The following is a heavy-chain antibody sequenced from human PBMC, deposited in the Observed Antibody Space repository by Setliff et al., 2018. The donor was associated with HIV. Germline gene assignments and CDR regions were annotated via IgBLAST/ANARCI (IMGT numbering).Heavy chain of an antibody. CDR3: ARDVMEYFGNYFDY. D-gene: IGHD3-3*01. V-gene: IGHV4-31*03. CDR2: IYYSGST. CDR1: GDSITSGGYF. Sequence: PSETLSLTCTVSGDSITSGGYFWSWIRQHPGKGLEWIGHIYYSGSTNYNPSLKSRVSISVDTSKNQFSLKLSSVTAADTALYYCARDVMEYFGNYFDYWGQGALVTVSS. J-gene: IGHJ4*02.